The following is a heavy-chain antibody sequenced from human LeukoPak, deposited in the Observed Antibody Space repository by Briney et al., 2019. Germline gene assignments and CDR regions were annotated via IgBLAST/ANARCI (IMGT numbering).Heavy chain of an antibody. CDR2: ISYDGGNK. CDR3: VRAEILTCSRTSCYSGYFDN. Sequence: GGSLRLSCAASGFTFSRYAIHWVRQAPGKGLEWVALISYDGGNKYYADSVKGRFTISRDNSKNTLSLQMNSLRADDTAIYFCVRAEILTCSRTSCYSGYFDNWGQGTRVTVSS. CDR1: GFTFSRYA. J-gene: IGHJ4*03. V-gene: IGHV3-30*04. D-gene: IGHD2-2*01.